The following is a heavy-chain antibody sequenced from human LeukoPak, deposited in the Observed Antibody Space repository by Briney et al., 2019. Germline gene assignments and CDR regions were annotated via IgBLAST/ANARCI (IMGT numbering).Heavy chain of an antibody. D-gene: IGHD2-15*01. CDR2: ISSSGSTI. CDR3: ARHYGYSSGGSCYVVYFDY. Sequence: NPGGSLRLSCAASGFTFSDYYMSWIRQAPGKGLEWVSYISSSGSTIYYADSVKGRFTISRDNAKNSLYLQMNSLRAEDTAVYYCARHYGYSSGGSCYVVYFDYWGQGTLVTVSS. J-gene: IGHJ4*02. V-gene: IGHV3-11*04. CDR1: GFTFSDYY.